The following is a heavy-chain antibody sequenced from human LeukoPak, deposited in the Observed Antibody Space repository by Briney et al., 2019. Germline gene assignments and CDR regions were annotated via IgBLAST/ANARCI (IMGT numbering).Heavy chain of an antibody. D-gene: IGHD1-14*01. CDR2: IAYDGSRA. Sequence: GGSLRLSCAGSGFTFGGYGMHWFRQTPGKGLEWVAVIAYDGSRAFYADSVKGRFTISRDNSKNTMSVQMDDLRAENTAVYYCTRYNNDHFDYWGQGTLVTVSS. J-gene: IGHJ4*02. CDR1: GFTFGGYG. CDR3: TRYNNDHFDY. V-gene: IGHV3-33*01.